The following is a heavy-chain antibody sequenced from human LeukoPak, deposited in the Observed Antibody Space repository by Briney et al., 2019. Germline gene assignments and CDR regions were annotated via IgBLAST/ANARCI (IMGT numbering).Heavy chain of an antibody. D-gene: IGHD3-22*01. V-gene: IGHV1-24*01. J-gene: IGHJ4*02. CDR2: FDPEDGET. CDR3: ATDYYYDSSGSYYTVDY. Sequence: ASVKVSCKVSGYTLTELSMHWVRQAPGKPLEWMVGFDPEDGETFYAQKFQGRVTMTEDTSTDTAYMELSSLRSEDTAVYYCATDYYYDSSGSYYTVDYWGQGTLVTVSS. CDR1: GYTLTELS.